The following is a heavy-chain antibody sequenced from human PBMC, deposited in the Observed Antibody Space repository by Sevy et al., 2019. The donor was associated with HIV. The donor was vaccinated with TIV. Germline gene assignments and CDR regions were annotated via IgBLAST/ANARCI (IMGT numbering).Heavy chain of an antibody. J-gene: IGHJ3*02. V-gene: IGHV3-53*01. CDR1: GFTVSSNY. CDR2: IYSGGST. CDR3: AGARSHDAFDI. Sequence: GGSLRLSCAASGFTVSSNYMSWVRQAPGKGLEWVSVIYSGGSTYYADSVKGRFTITRDNSKNTQYLQMNSLGAEESAVYYCAGARSHDAFDIWGQGTMVTVSS.